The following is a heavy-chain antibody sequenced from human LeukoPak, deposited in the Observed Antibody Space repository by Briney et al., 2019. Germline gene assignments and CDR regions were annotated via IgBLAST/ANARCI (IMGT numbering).Heavy chain of an antibody. V-gene: IGHV3-30*18. J-gene: IGHJ3*02. CDR1: GSAFSSYG. Sequence: GGSLRLSCAASGSAFSSYGMHWVRQAPGKGLEWVAVISYDGSNKYYADSVKGRFTISRDNSKNTLYLQMNSLRAEDTAVYYCAKDLNPGAFDIWGQGTMVTVSS. CDR3: AKDLNPGAFDI. CDR2: ISYDGSNK. D-gene: IGHD1-14*01.